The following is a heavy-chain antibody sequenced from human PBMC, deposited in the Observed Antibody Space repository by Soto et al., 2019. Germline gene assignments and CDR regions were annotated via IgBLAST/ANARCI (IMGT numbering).Heavy chain of an antibody. V-gene: IGHV3-30*18. CDR2: ISYDGSNK. D-gene: IGHD6-13*01. CDR3: AKTIGIAAASFDY. J-gene: IGHJ4*02. Sequence: PGGSLRLSCAASGFTFSSYGMHWVRQAPGKGLGWVAVISYDGSNKYYADSVKGRFTISRDNSKNTLYLQMNSLRAEDTAVYYCAKTIGIAAASFDYWGQGTLVTVSS. CDR1: GFTFSSYG.